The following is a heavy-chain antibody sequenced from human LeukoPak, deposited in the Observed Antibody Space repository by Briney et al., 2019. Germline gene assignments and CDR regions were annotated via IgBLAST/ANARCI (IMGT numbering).Heavy chain of an antibody. D-gene: IGHD2-8*02. CDR1: GFTFSSYS. CDR2: ISSSSSYI. V-gene: IGHV3-21*01. CDR3: ASYWYYYYYMDV. Sequence: GGSLRLSCAASGFTFSSYSMNWVRQAPGKGLEWVSSISSSSSYIYYADSVKGRFTISRDNAKNSLYLQMDSLRAEDTAVYYCASYWYYYYYMDVWGKGTTVTVSS. J-gene: IGHJ6*03.